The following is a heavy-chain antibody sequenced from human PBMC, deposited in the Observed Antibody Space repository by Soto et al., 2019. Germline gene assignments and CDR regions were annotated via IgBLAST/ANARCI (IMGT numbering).Heavy chain of an antibody. J-gene: IGHJ4*02. V-gene: IGHV4-34*01. CDR2: INHSGST. D-gene: IGHD1-26*01. CDR3: ARLGDPMQYYFDY. Sequence: SETLSLTCAVYGGSFSGYYWSWIRQPPGKGLEWIGEINHSGSTNYNPSLKSRVTISVDTSKNQFSLKLSSVTAADTAVYYCARLGDPMQYYFDYWGQRTLVTVSS. CDR1: GGSFSGYY.